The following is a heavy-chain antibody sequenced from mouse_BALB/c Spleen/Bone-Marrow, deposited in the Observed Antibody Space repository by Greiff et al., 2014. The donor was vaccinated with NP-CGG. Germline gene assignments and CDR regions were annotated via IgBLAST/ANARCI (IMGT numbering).Heavy chain of an antibody. V-gene: IGHV1-54*01. Sequence: QVQLKESGAELVRPGTSVKVSCKASGYAFTNYWIEWVKQRPGQGLEWIGVINPGSGGVSYNEKFKGKATLTADKSSSTAYIQLSSLTSDDSAVYFCSREITRYTVDYWGQGTSVTVSS. CDR2: INPGSGGV. CDR1: GYAFTNYW. D-gene: IGHD2-4*01. J-gene: IGHJ4*01. CDR3: SREITRYTVDY.